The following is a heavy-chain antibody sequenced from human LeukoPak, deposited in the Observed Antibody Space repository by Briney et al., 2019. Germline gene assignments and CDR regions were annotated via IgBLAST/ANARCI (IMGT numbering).Heavy chain of an antibody. V-gene: IGHV3-30*02. CDR1: GFTFSSYG. D-gene: IGHD1-26*01. CDR2: IRYDGSNK. J-gene: IGHJ4*02. Sequence: GGSLRLSCAASGFTFSSYGMHLVRQAPGKGLEWVAFIRYDGSNKYYADSVKGRFTISRDNSKNTLYLQMNSLRAEDTAVYYCAKDLSATWAYYFDYWGQGTLVTVSS. CDR3: AKDLSATWAYYFDY.